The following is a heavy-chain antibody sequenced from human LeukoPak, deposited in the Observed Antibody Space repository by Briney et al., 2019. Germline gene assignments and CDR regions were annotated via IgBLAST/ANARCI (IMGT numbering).Heavy chain of an antibody. V-gene: IGHV4-34*01. CDR1: GGSFSGYY. CDR2: INHSGST. D-gene: IGHD2-15*01. Sequence: SETLSLTCAVYGGSFSGYYWSWIRQPLGKGLEWIGEINHSGSTNYNPSLKSRVTISVDTSKNQFSLKLSSVTAADTAVYYCARGHVGDCSGGSCYHYFDYWGQGTLVTVSS. J-gene: IGHJ4*02. CDR3: ARGHVGDCSGGSCYHYFDY.